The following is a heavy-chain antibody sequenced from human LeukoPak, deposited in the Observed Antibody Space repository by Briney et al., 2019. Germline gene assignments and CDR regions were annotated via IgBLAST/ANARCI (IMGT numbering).Heavy chain of an antibody. CDR1: GFTFSSYG. D-gene: IGHD3-10*01. CDR3: ARVGRITMVRGVIIGLDY. Sequence: GGSLRLSCAASGFTFSSYGMHWVRQAPGKGLEWVAVISYDGSNKYYADSVKGRFTISRDNAKNSLYLQMNSLRAEDTAVYYCARVGRITMVRGVIIGLDYWGQGTLVTVSS. V-gene: IGHV3-30*03. J-gene: IGHJ4*02. CDR2: ISYDGSNK.